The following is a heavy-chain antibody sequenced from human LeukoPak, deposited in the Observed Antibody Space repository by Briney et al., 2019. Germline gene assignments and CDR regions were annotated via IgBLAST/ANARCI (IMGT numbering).Heavy chain of an antibody. Sequence: GRSLRLSCAASGFTFDDYAMHWVRQAPGKGLEWVSGISWNSGSIGYADSVKGRFTISRDNAKNSLYLQMNSLRAEDTALYYCAKVARVVVANDAFDIWGQGTMVTVSS. D-gene: IGHD2-15*01. CDR1: GFTFDDYA. V-gene: IGHV3-9*01. CDR3: AKVARVVVANDAFDI. CDR2: ISWNSGSI. J-gene: IGHJ3*02.